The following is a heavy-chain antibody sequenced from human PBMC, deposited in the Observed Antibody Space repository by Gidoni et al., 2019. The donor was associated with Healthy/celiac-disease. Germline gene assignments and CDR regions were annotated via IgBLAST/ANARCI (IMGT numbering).Heavy chain of an antibody. CDR2: INSDGSST. J-gene: IGHJ3*02. Sequence: EVQLVESGGGLVQPGGAMRLSCAASGVTFSSYWMHWVRQAPGRGRVWVSRINSDGSSTSYADSVKGRFTISRDNAKNTLYLQMNSLSAEDTAVYYCARSPGFYYDSRDAFDIWGQGTMVTVSS. V-gene: IGHV3-74*01. D-gene: IGHD3-22*01. CDR1: GVTFSSYW. CDR3: ARSPGFYYDSRDAFDI.